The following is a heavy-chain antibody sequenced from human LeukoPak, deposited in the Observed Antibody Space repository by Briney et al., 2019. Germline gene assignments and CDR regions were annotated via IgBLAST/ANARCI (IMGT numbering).Heavy chain of an antibody. Sequence: ASVKVSCKASGYTFTSYGISWVRQAPGQGLEWMGWISAYNGNTNYAQKLRGIVTMTTDTSTSTAYMELRSLRSDDTAVYYCARDSPITMVRGVIITGEYWGQGTLVTVSS. J-gene: IGHJ4*02. CDR2: ISAYNGNT. D-gene: IGHD3-10*01. V-gene: IGHV1-18*01. CDR3: ARDSPITMVRGVIITGEY. CDR1: GYTFTSYG.